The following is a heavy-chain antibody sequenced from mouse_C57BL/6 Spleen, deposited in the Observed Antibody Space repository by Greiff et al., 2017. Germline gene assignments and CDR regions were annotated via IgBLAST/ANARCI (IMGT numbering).Heavy chain of an antibody. D-gene: IGHD2-3*01. V-gene: IGHV3-6*01. CDR1: GYSITSGYY. Sequence: EVKLVESGPGLVKPSQSLSLTCSVTGYSITSGYYWNWIRQSPGNKLEWMGYISYDGSNNYNPSLKNRISITRDTSKNHFFLKLNSVTTEDTATYYCARIYDGYSYYFDYWGQGTTLTVSS. J-gene: IGHJ2*01. CDR2: ISYDGSN. CDR3: ARIYDGYSYYFDY.